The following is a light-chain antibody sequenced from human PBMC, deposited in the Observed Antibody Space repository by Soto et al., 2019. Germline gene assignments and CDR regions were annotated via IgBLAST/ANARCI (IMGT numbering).Light chain of an antibody. V-gene: IGKV3-11*01. J-gene: IGKJ5*01. CDR3: QQRSNWPIT. Sequence: DIGLTQSPATLTLSPGEEATISCRASQSISNYLAWYQQKPGQAPRLLIFDTSNRATGIPARFSGSGSGTEFTLTIGSLEPEDFGVYYCQQRSNWPITFGQGTRLEIK. CDR1: QSISNY. CDR2: DTS.